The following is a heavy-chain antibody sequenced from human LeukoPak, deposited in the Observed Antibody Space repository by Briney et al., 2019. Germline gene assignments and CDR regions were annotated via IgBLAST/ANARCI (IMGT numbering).Heavy chain of an antibody. CDR2: IYYSGST. Sequence: SEPLSLTCTVPSGSASSGSYYWTWIRQPPGKGLEWIGYIYYSGSTNYNHSLNSRVTISVDTSKNQFSLKLSSVTAADTAVYYCAREGLYGDYVWSLDYWGQGTLVTVSS. CDR3: AREGLYGDYVWSLDY. CDR1: SGSASSGSYY. J-gene: IGHJ4*02. V-gene: IGHV4-61*01. D-gene: IGHD4-17*01.